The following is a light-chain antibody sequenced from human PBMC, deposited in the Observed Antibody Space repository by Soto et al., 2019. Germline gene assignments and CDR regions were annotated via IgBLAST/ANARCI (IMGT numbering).Light chain of an antibody. CDR3: QSYDISLSGVV. V-gene: IGLV1-40*01. Sequence: QAVVTQPPSVSGAPGQRVTISCTGSSSNIGAGYDVHWYQQLPGTAPKVLIYVNTNRPSGVPDRFSGSKSGTSASLAITGLQAEDEADYYCQSYDISLSGVVFGGGTKLTVL. CDR1: SSNIGAGYD. CDR2: VNT. J-gene: IGLJ2*01.